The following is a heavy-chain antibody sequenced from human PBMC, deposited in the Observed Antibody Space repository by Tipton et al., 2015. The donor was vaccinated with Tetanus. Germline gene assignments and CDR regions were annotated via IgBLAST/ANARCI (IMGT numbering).Heavy chain of an antibody. V-gene: IGHV4-30-2*01. CDR2: TYHTGGT. J-gene: IGHJ4*02. Sequence: LRLSCAVSGVSIRNGGYSWNWIRQPAGKGLEWIGYTYHTGGTYYNPSLKSRVTISVDRSSDQFSLRLTSVTAADTAIYYCVRAPYSSPGKYYFDYWGQGTLVTVSS. CDR3: VRAPYSSPGKYYFDY. D-gene: IGHD5-18*01. CDR1: GVSIRNGGYS.